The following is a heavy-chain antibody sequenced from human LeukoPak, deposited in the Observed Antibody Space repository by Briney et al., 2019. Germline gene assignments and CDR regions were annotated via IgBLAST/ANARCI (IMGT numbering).Heavy chain of an antibody. CDR2: ISGSGGST. D-gene: IGHD6-13*01. Sequence: GGSLRLSCAASGFTFSSYAMSWVRQAPGKGLEWVSAISGSGGSTYYADSVKGRFTISRDNSKNTLYLQMNSLRAEDTAVYYCAKDLGWDSSSWLDPWGQGTLVTVSS. CDR3: AKDLGWDSSSWLDP. CDR1: GFTFSSYA. V-gene: IGHV3-23*01. J-gene: IGHJ5*02.